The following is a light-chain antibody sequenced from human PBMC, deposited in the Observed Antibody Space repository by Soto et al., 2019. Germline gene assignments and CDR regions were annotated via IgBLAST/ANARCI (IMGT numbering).Light chain of an antibody. J-gene: IGKJ2*01. CDR3: QQHGGSPRYT. Sequence: EIVLTQSPGTLSLSPGERATLSCRASQSVSSGYLAWYQQKPGQAPRLLIYGASSRATDIPDRFSGSGSGTDFTLTISRLEPEDFAVYYCQQHGGSPRYTFGQGTNLEIK. CDR1: QSVSSGY. CDR2: GAS. V-gene: IGKV3-20*01.